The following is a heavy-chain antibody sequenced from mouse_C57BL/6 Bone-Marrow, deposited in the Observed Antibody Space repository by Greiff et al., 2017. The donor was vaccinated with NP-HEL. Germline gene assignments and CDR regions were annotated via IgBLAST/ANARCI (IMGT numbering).Heavy chain of an antibody. CDR2: IYPRSGNT. V-gene: IGHV1-81*01. J-gene: IGHJ4*01. Sequence: VMLVESGAELARPGASVKLSCKASGYTFTSYGISWVKQRTGQGLEWIGEIYPRSGNTYYNEKFKGMATLTADKSSSTAYMELRSLTSEDSAVYFCARCTTVSMDYWGQGTSVTVSS. CDR1: GYTFTSYG. CDR3: ARCTTVSMDY. D-gene: IGHD1-1*01.